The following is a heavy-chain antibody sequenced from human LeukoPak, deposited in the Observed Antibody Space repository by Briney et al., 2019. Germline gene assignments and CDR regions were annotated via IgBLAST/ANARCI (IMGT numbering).Heavy chain of an antibody. Sequence: SETLSLTCTVSGGSISTYYWNWIRQPPGKGLEWIGYIYYSGSTNYNPSLKSRVTISVDTSKNQFSLKLSSVTAADTAVYYCAARRGGSYVFFDYWGQGTLVTVSS. D-gene: IGHD1-26*01. V-gene: IGHV4-59*13. CDR3: AARRGGSYVFFDY. CDR2: IYYSGST. J-gene: IGHJ4*02. CDR1: GGSISTYY.